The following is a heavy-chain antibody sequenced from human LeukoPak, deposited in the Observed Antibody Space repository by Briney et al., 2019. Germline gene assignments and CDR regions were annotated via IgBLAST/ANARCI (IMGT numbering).Heavy chain of an antibody. CDR2: MSGNGGST. Sequence: GGSLRLSCAVSGFTFSIHAMSWVRQAPGKGLEWVSGMSGNGGSTYYADSVKGGLTISRDNSKNTLYLQMNTLRAEDTAVYYCAKDREYSYVYDAFDIWGQGTLVTVSS. CDR1: GFTFSIHA. J-gene: IGHJ3*02. D-gene: IGHD3-16*01. CDR3: AKDREYSYVYDAFDI. V-gene: IGHV3-23*01.